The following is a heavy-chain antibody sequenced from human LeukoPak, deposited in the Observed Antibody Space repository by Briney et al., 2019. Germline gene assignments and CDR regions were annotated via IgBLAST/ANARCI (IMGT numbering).Heavy chain of an antibody. CDR2: IYYSGST. V-gene: IGHV4-59*01. CDR3: ARVLRYCSGGSCSNWFDP. Sequence: SETQSLTCTVSGGSISSYYWSWIRQPPGKGLEWIGYIYYSGSTNYNPSLKSRVTISVDTSKNQFSLKLSSVTAADTAVYYCARVLRYCSGGSCSNWFDPWGQGTLVTVSS. D-gene: IGHD2-15*01. J-gene: IGHJ5*02. CDR1: GGSISSYY.